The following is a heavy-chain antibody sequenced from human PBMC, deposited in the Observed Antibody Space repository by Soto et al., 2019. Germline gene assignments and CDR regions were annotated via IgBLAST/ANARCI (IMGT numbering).Heavy chain of an antibody. CDR1: GYTFASYG. Sequence: ASVKVSCKASGYTFASYGITWVRQAPGQGLEWMGRISGHNGNTKYTQKLQGRVTMTRDTSTSTAYMELRSPRSDDTAVYYCARVGAYYLNAFDIWGQGTMVTVSS. CDR3: ARVGAYYLNAFDI. D-gene: IGHD3-22*01. V-gene: IGHV1-18*01. CDR2: ISGHNGNT. J-gene: IGHJ3*02.